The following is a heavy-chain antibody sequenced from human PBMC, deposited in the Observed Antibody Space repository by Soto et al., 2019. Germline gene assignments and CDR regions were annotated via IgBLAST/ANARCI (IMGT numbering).Heavy chain of an antibody. D-gene: IGHD3-9*01. V-gene: IGHV3-23*01. CDR2: ISGSGGST. Sequence: WGSLRLPCAASGFTFSSYAMSWVRQAPGKGLEGVSAISGSGGSTYYADSVKGRFTISRDNSKNTLYLQMNSLRAEDTAVYYCARVGTDIDYWGQGTLVTVSS. CDR1: GFTFSSYA. J-gene: IGHJ4*02. CDR3: ARVGTDIDY.